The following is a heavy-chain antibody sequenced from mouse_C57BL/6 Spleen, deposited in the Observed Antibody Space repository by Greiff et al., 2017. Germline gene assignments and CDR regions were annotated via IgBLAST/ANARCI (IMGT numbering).Heavy chain of an antibody. V-gene: IGHV1-80*01. CDR2: IYPGDGDT. CDR1: GYAFSSYW. Sequence: QVQLQQSGAELVKPGASVKISCKASGYAFSSYWMNWVKQRPGKGLEWIGQIYPGDGDTNYNGKFKGKATLTADKSSSTAYMQLSSLTSEDSAVYCCALVTTDGNYFDYWGQGTTLTVSS. CDR3: ALVTTDGNYFDY. J-gene: IGHJ2*01. D-gene: IGHD2-2*01.